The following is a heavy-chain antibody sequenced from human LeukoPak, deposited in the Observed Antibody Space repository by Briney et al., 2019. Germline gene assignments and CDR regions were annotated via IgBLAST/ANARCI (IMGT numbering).Heavy chain of an antibody. Sequence: GGSLRLSCAASGFTFDDYAMHWVRQAPGKGLEWVAVISYDGNNKYYADSVKGRFIISRDNSKNTLFLQMNSLRAEDTAFYYCARDDGFWSGYSDYWGQGTLVAVSS. CDR3: ARDDGFWSGYSDY. V-gene: IGHV3-30-3*01. CDR2: ISYDGNNK. CDR1: GFTFDDYA. D-gene: IGHD3-3*01. J-gene: IGHJ4*02.